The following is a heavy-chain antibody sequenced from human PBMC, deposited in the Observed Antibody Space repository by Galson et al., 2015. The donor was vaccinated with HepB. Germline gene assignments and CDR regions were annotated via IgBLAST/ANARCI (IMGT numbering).Heavy chain of an antibody. CDR3: ARDDLLWFGEFCDAFDI. D-gene: IGHD3-10*01. Sequence: SLRLSCAASGFTFSSYSMNWVRQAPGKGLEWVSSISSSSSYIYYADSVKGRFTISRDNAKNSLYLQMNSLRAEDTAVYYCARDDLLWFGEFCDAFDIWGQGTMVTVSS. CDR2: ISSSSSYI. J-gene: IGHJ3*02. V-gene: IGHV3-21*01. CDR1: GFTFSSYS.